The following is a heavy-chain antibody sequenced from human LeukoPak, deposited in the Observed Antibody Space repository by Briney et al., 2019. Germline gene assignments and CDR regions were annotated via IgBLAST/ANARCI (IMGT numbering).Heavy chain of an antibody. V-gene: IGHV2-5*01. CDR1: GGSISSYYW. CDR2: IYWNDDK. Sequence: TLSLTCTVSGGSISSYYWSWIRQPPGKALEWLALIYWNDDKRYSPSLKSRLTITKDTSKNQVVLTMTNMDPVDTATYYCAHRGCTSCLDAFDIWGQGTMVTVSS. D-gene: IGHD2-2*01. J-gene: IGHJ3*02. CDR3: AHRGCTSCLDAFDI.